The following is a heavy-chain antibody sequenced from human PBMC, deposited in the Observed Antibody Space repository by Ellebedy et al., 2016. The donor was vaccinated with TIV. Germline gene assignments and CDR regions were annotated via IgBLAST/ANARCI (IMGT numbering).Heavy chain of an antibody. CDR3: ARWRERRLWPPYEDY. V-gene: IGHV1-18*01. Sequence: ASVKVSCXTSGFSFSSYGFTWVRQAPGQGLEWMGWISAYNGKTDYAPKVQGRVTMTTDTSTSTVYMELRSLISDDTAVYYCARWRERRLWPPYEDYWGQGTLVTVSS. CDR1: GFSFSSYG. D-gene: IGHD3-16*01. CDR2: ISAYNGKT. J-gene: IGHJ4*02.